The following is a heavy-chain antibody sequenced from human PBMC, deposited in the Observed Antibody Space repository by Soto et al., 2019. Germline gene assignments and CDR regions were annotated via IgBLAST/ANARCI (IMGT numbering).Heavy chain of an antibody. CDR1: GTRFPNRL. V-gene: IGHV5-51*01. CDR3: ARQDGSGPFDY. J-gene: IGHJ4*02. D-gene: IGHD3-10*01. CDR2: IYPGDSDI. Sequence: PXDSLKVSWKYSGTRFPNRLFALVRQVPGKGLEWMGNIYPGDSDIKYSPSLDGQVTISADKSSSTAFLEWRSLRASDSATYYCARQDGSGPFDYWGQGTRVTVPS.